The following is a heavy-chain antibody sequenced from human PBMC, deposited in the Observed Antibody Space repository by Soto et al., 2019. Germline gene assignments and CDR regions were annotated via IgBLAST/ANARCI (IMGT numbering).Heavy chain of an antibody. Sequence: PGGSLRLSCAASGFTFSTYEFNWVRQAPGRGLEWISYISVSGNIIKYAESVKGRFTISRDNAENSLHLHMSNLRVDDTALYFCVRDTMRASAAASLDYWGQGXQVTVSS. CDR2: ISVSGNII. V-gene: IGHV3-48*03. CDR1: GFTFSTYE. D-gene: IGHD2-2*01. J-gene: IGHJ4*02. CDR3: VRDTMRASAAASLDY.